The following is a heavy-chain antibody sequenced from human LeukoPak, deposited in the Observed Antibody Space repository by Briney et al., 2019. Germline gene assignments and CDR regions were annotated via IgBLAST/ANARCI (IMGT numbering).Heavy chain of an antibody. Sequence: SETLSLTCSVSGDSISSSSYYWGWIRQPPGKGLEWIGSIYNSGSTYYNPSLKSRVTISVDTSKNQFSLNLYSVTAADTAVYYCARLYYGSWINWFDPWGQGTLVTVSS. CDR2: IYNSGST. J-gene: IGHJ5*02. CDR1: GDSISSSSYY. CDR3: ARLYYGSWINWFDP. D-gene: IGHD3-10*01. V-gene: IGHV4-39*01.